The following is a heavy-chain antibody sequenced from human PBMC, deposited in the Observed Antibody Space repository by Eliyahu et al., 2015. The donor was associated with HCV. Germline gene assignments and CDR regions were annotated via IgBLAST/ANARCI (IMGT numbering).Heavy chain of an antibody. CDR2: ISGSGGST. D-gene: IGHD3-3*01. CDR3: AKGGDTSGLHPSWYFDL. J-gene: IGHJ2*01. Sequence: SWVRQAPGKGLEWVSAISGSGGSTYYADSVKGRFTISRDNSKNTLSLQMNSLRAEDTAVYYCAKGGDTSGLHPSWYFDLWGRGTLATVSS. V-gene: IGHV3-23*01.